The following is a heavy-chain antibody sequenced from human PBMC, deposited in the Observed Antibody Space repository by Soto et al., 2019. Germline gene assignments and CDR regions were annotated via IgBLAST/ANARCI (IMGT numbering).Heavy chain of an antibody. CDR3: ARDLAVLTTVIYSYGVEG. D-gene: IGHD4-4*01. J-gene: IGHJ6*02. Sequence: ASVKVSCKASGYTFTSYYMNWVRQAPGQGLGWMGIINPSGGSTSYAQKFQGRVTMTRDTSTSTVYMELSSLRSEDTAVYYCARDLAVLTTVIYSYGVEGWGQGPTVTVAS. CDR2: INPSGGST. V-gene: IGHV1-46*01. CDR1: GYTFTSYY.